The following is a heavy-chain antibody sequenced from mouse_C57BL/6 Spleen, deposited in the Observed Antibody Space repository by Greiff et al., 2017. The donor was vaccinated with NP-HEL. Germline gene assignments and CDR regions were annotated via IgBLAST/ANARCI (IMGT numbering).Heavy chain of an antibody. D-gene: IGHD1-1*01. CDR2: INPNNGGT. CDR3: AEGHYGSRYFDV. V-gene: IGHV1-26*01. Sequence: EVQLQQSGPELVKPGASVKISCKASGYTFTDYYMNWVKQSHGKSLEWIGDINPNNGGTRYNQKFKGKATLTVDKSSSTAYMELRSLTSEDSAVYYCAEGHYGSRYFDVWGTGTTVTVSS. CDR1: GYTFTDYY. J-gene: IGHJ1*03.